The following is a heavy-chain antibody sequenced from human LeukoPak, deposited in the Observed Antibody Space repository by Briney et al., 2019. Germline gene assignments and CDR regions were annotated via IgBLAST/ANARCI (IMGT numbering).Heavy chain of an antibody. CDR2: ISPGDGGT. J-gene: IGHJ4*02. CDR1: GYTFTSYY. D-gene: IGHD1-26*01. V-gene: IGHV1-46*01. Sequence: WASVKVSFKASGYTFTSYYMHWVRQAPGQGLEWMGIISPGDGGTSYAQKFQGRVTMTSDTSTGTVYMELSSLRSEDTAVYYCARGQGYSESYFDYWGQGTLVTVSS. CDR3: ARGQGYSESYFDY.